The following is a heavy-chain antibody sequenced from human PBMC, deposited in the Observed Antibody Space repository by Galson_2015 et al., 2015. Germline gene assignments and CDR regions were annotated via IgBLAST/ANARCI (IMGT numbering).Heavy chain of an antibody. J-gene: IGHJ4*02. CDR3: ARDRRPVRGWLPGFDY. CDR1: GFTFSSYA. CDR2: ISYDGSNK. D-gene: IGHD3-22*01. V-gene: IGHV3-30-3*01. Sequence: SLRLSCAASGFTFSSYAMHWVRQAPGKGLEWVAVISYDGSNKYYADSVKGRFTISRDNSKNTLCLQMNRLRAEDTAVYYCARDRRPVRGWLPGFDYWGQGTLVTVSS.